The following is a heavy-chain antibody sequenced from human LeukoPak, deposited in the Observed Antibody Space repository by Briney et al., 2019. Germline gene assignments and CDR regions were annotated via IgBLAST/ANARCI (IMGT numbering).Heavy chain of an antibody. Sequence: SETLSLTCAVYGGSFSGYYWSWIRQPPGKGLEWIGEINHSGSTNYNPSLKSRVTISIDTSKNQFSLKLRFVTAADTAVYYCARVRCSGGSCPYYYYCYYMDVWGKGTTVTVSS. D-gene: IGHD2-15*01. J-gene: IGHJ6*03. CDR2: INHSGST. CDR1: GGSFSGYY. CDR3: ARVRCSGGSCPYYYYCYYMDV. V-gene: IGHV4-34*01.